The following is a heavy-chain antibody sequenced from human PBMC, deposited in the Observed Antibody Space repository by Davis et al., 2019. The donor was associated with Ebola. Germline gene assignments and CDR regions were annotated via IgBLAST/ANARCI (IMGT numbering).Heavy chain of an antibody. CDR2: FGTGGDT. J-gene: IGHJ6*04. CDR1: GFIFRNYV. Sequence: GGSLRLSCETSGFIFRNYVMSWVRQAPGKGLEWVSTFGTGGDTYYADSVKGRFTISRDNSKKTLYLQMNSLRAEDTAVYYCAKDDNHRSGWYYNYYGMDVWGKGTTVTVSS. CDR3: AKDDNHRSGWYYNYYGMDV. D-gene: IGHD6-19*01. V-gene: IGHV3-23*01.